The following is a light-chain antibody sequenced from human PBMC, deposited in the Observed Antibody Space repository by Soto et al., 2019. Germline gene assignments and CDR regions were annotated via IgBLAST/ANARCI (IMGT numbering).Light chain of an antibody. CDR3: CSFTTSSTWL. CDR2: EVN. V-gene: IGLV2-23*02. CDR1: SSGIGTYNY. J-gene: IGLJ3*02. Sequence: QSALTQPASVSGSPGQSITISCSETSSGIGTYNYVSWYQLHPGKVPKLIIYEVNNRPSGISPRFSGSKSGKTASLTISGLQAEDQADYYSCSFTTSSTWLFGGGAKVTVL.